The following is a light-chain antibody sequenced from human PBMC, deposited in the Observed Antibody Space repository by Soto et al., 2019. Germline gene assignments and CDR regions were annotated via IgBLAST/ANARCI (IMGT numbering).Light chain of an antibody. CDR3: MQGKSWPRT. CDR1: QSLVYSDGNTY. CDR2: KVS. Sequence: DVVMTQSPLSLPVTLGQPASISCRSSQSLVYSDGNTYLNWFQQRPGQSQRRLIYKVSNQDSGVPDRFSGSGSGTDFTLKISRVEAEDVRVYYCMQGKSWPRTFGQGTKVEIK. J-gene: IGKJ1*01. V-gene: IGKV2-30*01.